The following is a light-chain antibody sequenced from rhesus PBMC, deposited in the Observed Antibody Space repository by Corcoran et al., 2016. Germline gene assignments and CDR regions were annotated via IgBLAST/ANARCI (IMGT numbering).Light chain of an antibody. CDR3: QHYYSTPWT. Sequence: DIQMTQSPSSLSASVGDRVTITCRASQGITNDLAWYQQKPGETPKLLIYEASSLQSGIPSRFSGSGSGTDVTLTISSLQPEDFATYYCQHYYSTPWTFGQGTKVEIK. CDR2: EAS. J-gene: IGKJ1*01. V-gene: IGKV1-25*01. CDR1: QGITND.